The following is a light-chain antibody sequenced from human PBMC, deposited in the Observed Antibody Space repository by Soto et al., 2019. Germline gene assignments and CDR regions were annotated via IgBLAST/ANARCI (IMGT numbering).Light chain of an antibody. CDR3: LVSYGAGRV. CDR1: TGAVTGGLY. Sequence: QAVVTQEPSLTVSPGGTVTLTCGSSTGAVTGGLYPYWIQQKPGQAPRTLIYDTSDKHSWTPARFSGSLLGGKAALTLSGAQPEDEADYYCLVSYGAGRVFGAGTQLTVL. V-gene: IGLV7-46*01. CDR2: DTS. J-gene: IGLJ2*01.